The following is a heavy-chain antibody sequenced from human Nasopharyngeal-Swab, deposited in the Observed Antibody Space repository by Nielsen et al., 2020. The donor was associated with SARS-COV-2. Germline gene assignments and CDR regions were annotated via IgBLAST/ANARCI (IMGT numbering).Heavy chain of an antibody. CDR2: ISSSSYT. CDR3: ARSTSSSWYRPLDY. CDR1: GFTFSDYY. Sequence: GGSLRLSCAASGFTFSDYYMSWIRQAPGKGLEWVSYISSSSYTDYADSVKGRFTISRDNAKNSLYLQMDNLRAEDTAVYYCARSTSSSWYRPLDYWGQGTLVAVSS. D-gene: IGHD6-13*01. V-gene: IGHV3-11*03. J-gene: IGHJ4*02.